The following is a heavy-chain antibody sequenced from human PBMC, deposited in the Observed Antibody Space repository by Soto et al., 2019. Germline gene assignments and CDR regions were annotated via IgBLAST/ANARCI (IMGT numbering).Heavy chain of an antibody. J-gene: IGHJ4*02. CDR3: ARGGVGGAGEGRDLDY. V-gene: IGHV1-69*01. Sequence: QVQLVQSGAEVKKPGSSVKVSCKASGGTFSSYAISWVRQAPGQGLEWMGGIIPIFGTANYAQKFQGRVTIPADESTSTAYMELSSLRSEDTAVYYCARGGVGGAGEGRDLDYWGQGTLVTVSS. D-gene: IGHD1-26*01. CDR1: GGTFSSYA. CDR2: IIPIFGTA.